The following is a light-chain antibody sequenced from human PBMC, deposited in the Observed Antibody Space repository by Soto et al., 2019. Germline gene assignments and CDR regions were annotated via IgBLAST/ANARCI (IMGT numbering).Light chain of an antibody. V-gene: IGKV1-5*01. Sequence: DIQMTQSPSTLSGSVGDRVTITCRASQTISSWLAWYQQKPGKAPKLLIYDASNLESGGPSRFSGSGSGTEFTLAISRLQPDDFATYSCQQYNNYPRIFGQGSKGDIK. CDR2: DAS. CDR1: QTISSW. CDR3: QQYNNYPRI. J-gene: IGKJ1*01.